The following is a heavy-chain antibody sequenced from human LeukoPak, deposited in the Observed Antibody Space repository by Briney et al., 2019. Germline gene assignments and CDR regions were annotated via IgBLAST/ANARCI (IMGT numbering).Heavy chain of an antibody. CDR3: ARDRGGWFGADWYFDL. Sequence: SETLSLTCTVSGGSISSYYWSLIRQPPGKGLEWIGYISYSGSTNYNPSLKSRVTISVDTSKNQFSLKLSSVTAADTAVYYCARDRGGWFGADWYFDLWGRGTLVTVSS. CDR2: ISYSGST. D-gene: IGHD3-10*01. V-gene: IGHV4-59*01. J-gene: IGHJ2*01. CDR1: GGSISSYY.